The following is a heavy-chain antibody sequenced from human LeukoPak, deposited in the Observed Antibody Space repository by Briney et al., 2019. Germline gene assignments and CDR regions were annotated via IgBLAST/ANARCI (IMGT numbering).Heavy chain of an antibody. J-gene: IGHJ4*02. CDR2: ISGSGGST. D-gene: IGHD3-10*01. CDR3: AKVHYYGSGIYYFDY. V-gene: IGHV3-23*01. Sequence: GGSLRLSCAASGFTFDDYGMSWVRQAPGKGLEWVSAISGSGGSTYYADSVKGRFTISRDNSKNTLYLQMNSLRAEDTAVYYCAKVHYYGSGIYYFDYWGQGTLVTVSS. CDR1: GFTFDDYG.